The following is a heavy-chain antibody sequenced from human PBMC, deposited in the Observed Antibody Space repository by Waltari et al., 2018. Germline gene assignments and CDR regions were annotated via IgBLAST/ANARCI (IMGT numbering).Heavy chain of an antibody. CDR3: ARGATIFGVVIS. CDR1: GFTFSSYE. V-gene: IGHV3-48*03. D-gene: IGHD3-3*01. CDR2: ISSSGSTI. J-gene: IGHJ4*02. Sequence: EVQLVESGGGLVQPGGSLRLSCAASGFTFSSYEMNWVRQSPGKGLEWVSYISSSGSTIYYADSVKGRFTISRDNAKNSLYLQMNSLRAEDTAVYYCARGATIFGVVISWGQGTLVTVSS.